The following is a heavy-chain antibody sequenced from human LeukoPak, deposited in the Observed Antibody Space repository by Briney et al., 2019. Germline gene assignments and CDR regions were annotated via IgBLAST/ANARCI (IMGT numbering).Heavy chain of an antibody. CDR2: ISGSGGST. CDR3: AKYSGSYFGWAAIDC. CDR1: GFTFSSYA. D-gene: IGHD1-26*01. J-gene: IGHJ4*02. V-gene: IGHV3-23*01. Sequence: GGSLRLSCAASGFTFSSYAMSWVRQAPGKGLEWVSAISGSGGSTYYADSVKGRFTISRDNSKNTLYLQMNSLRAEDTAVYYCAKYSGSYFGWAAIDCWGQGTLVTVSS.